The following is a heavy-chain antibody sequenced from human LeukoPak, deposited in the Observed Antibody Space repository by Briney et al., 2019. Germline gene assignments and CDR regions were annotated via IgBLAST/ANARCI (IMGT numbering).Heavy chain of an antibody. CDR2: IWHDGSSK. CDR3: ARERFRAVRVSDY. J-gene: IGHJ4*02. V-gene: IGHV3-33*01. Sequence: GESLRLSCAASGFIFSNYGMHWVRQPPGKGLEWVAVIWHDGSSKYYADSVKGRFSISRDNSKYTLYLQMDKLTAEDTAVYFCARERFRAVRVSDYWGQGTLVTVSS. D-gene: IGHD3-10*01. CDR1: GFIFSNYG.